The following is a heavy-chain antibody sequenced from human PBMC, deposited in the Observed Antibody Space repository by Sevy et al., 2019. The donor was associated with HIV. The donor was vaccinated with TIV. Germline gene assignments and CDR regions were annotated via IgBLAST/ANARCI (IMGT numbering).Heavy chain of an antibody. CDR3: ARLRRIAARPTYFDY. V-gene: IGHV4-61*01. D-gene: IGHD6-6*01. J-gene: IGHJ4*02. CDR2: IYYSGST. Sequence: SETLSLTCTVSGGSVSSGSYYWSWIRQPPGKGLEWLGYIYYSGSTNYNPSLKSRVTISVDTSKNQFSLKLSSVTAADTAVYYCARLRRIAARPTYFDYWGQGTLVTVSS. CDR1: GGSVSSGSYY.